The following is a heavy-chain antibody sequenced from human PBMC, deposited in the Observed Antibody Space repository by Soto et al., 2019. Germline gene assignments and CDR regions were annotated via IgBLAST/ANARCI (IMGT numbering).Heavy chain of an antibody. CDR1: GGSISSSDYY. D-gene: IGHD5-12*01. J-gene: IGHJ4*02. V-gene: IGHV4-39*01. CDR3: ARQKYSAYDLPYYFDH. CDR2: IYYSGST. Sequence: PSETLSLTCTVSGGSISSSDYYWGWIRQPPGKGQEWIGSIYYSGSTYYNPSLKSRITISLYTSKNQFSLKLNSVTAADSAVYYCARQKYSAYDLPYYFDHWGQGTLVTVSS.